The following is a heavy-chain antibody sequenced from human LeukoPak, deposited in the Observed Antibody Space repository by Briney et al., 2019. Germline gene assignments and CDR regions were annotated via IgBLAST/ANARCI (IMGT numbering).Heavy chain of an antibody. J-gene: IGHJ4*02. CDR3: ARGGSYFDY. D-gene: IGHD1-26*01. Sequence: GGSLRLSCAASGFTFSSYNMNWVRQAPGKGLEWVASISSSSNYIYYVDSVKGRFTISRDNAKNSLYLQMNSLRAEDTAVYYCARGGSYFDYWGQGILVSVSS. V-gene: IGHV3-21*01. CDR1: GFTFSSYN. CDR2: ISSSSNYI.